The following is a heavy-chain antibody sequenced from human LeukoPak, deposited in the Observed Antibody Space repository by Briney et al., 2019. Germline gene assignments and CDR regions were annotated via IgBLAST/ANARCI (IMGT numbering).Heavy chain of an antibody. CDR3: ARGRGRGMVDPEYDY. V-gene: IGHV1-46*01. Sequence: ASVKVSCKASEYTLTSYYLHWVRQAPGQGLEWMAIINPSGGSTSHAQKFQGRVTMTRDTSTSTVYMELSSLRSEDTAVYYCARGRGRGMVDPEYDYWCQGTLVTVSS. CDR2: INPSGGST. J-gene: IGHJ4*02. D-gene: IGHD2-15*01. CDR1: EYTLTSYY.